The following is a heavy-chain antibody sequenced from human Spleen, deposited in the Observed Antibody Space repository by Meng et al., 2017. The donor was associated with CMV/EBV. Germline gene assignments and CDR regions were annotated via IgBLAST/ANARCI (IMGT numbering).Heavy chain of an antibody. V-gene: IGHV3-30*04. CDR3: ARDRGYCTTTNCWTYFDY. Sequence: LSLTCAASGFTFSNYAMHWVRQAPGKGLEWVALVSHDGRDKYYSDSVKGRFTISRDDSKNTLYLQMNSLRAEDTALYYCARDRGYCTTTNCWTYFDYWGQGALVTVSS. CDR1: GFTFSNYA. D-gene: IGHD2-2*01. CDR2: VSHDGRDK. J-gene: IGHJ4*02.